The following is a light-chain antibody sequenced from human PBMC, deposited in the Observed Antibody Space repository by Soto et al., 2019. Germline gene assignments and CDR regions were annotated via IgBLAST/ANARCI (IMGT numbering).Light chain of an antibody. CDR3: QQYNSYSFSWT. Sequence: DIQMTQSPSTLSASVGDRVTITCRASQSISSWLAWYQQKPGKAPKLLIYKASSLESGVPSRFSGSGSGTEFTLTISSLQPDDFATYYCQQYNSYSFSWTFGQGTEVEIK. CDR2: KAS. J-gene: IGKJ1*01. V-gene: IGKV1-5*03. CDR1: QSISSW.